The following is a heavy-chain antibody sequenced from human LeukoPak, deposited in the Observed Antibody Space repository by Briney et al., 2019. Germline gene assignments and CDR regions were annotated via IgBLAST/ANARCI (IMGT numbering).Heavy chain of an antibody. J-gene: IGHJ4*02. CDR1: GFAFSNYA. CDR2: ISTGGGAT. CDR3: AKEGFSKRWLAYFDY. D-gene: IGHD6-19*01. V-gene: IGHV3-23*01. Sequence: PGGSLRLSCTASGFAFSNYAMSWVRQAPGKGLEWVSAISTGGGATYYADSVKGRFTISRDQSKNTLYLQMNSLRAEDTAVYYCAKEGFSKRWLAYFDYWGQGTLVIVSS.